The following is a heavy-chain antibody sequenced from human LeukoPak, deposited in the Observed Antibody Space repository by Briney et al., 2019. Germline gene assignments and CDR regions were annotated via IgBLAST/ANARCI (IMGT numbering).Heavy chain of an antibody. Sequence: GGSLKISFKGSGYRFTSYWIGWVRQMPGKGLGWMGIIYPGDSDTRYSPSFQGQVTISADKSISTAYLQWSSLKASDTAMYYCARLDCTNGVCYDAVYWGQGTLVTVSS. CDR3: ARLDCTNGVCYDAVY. J-gene: IGHJ4*02. CDR1: GYRFTSYW. D-gene: IGHD2-8*01. V-gene: IGHV5-51*01. CDR2: IYPGDSDT.